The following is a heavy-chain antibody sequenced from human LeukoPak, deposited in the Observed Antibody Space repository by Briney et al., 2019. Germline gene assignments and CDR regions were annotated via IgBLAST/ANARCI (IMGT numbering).Heavy chain of an antibody. J-gene: IGHJ4*02. CDR1: GFTVSSNY. CDR3: AKDLRRSAHDY. D-gene: IGHD1-26*01. V-gene: IGHV3-53*01. Sequence: GGSLRLSCAASGFTVSSNYMSWVRQAPGKGLEWVSVIYSGGSTYYADSVKGRFTISRDNSKNTLYLQMNSLRAEDTAVYYFAKDLRRSAHDYWGQGTLVTVSS. CDR2: IYSGGST.